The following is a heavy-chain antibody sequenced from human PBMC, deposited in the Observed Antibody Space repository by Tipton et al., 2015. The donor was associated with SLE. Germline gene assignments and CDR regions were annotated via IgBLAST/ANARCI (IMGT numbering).Heavy chain of an antibody. Sequence: TLSLTCTVSGGSISSYYWSWIRQPAGKGLEWIGRIYTSGSTNYNPSLKGRVTMSVDTSKNQLSLKLSSVTAADAAVYYCARGVGYGDYPLEYWGQGTLVTVSS. D-gene: IGHD4-17*01. CDR2: IYTSGST. CDR3: ARGVGYGDYPLEY. J-gene: IGHJ4*02. CDR1: GGSISSYY. V-gene: IGHV4-4*07.